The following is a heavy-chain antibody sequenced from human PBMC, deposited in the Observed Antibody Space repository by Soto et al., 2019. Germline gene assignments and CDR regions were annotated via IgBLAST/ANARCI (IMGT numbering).Heavy chain of an antibody. D-gene: IGHD2-21*02. CDR1: GDTFSSYT. J-gene: IGHJ6*02. CDR3: ARRRYCGVDCYTPYCYSMDV. CDR2: IIPVLGVT. Sequence: QVQLVQSGPEVKEPGSSVRISCRSGGDTFSSYTVSWVRQTPGQGLEWMGRIIPVLGVTNYSRKFKGRVTITADKSKVTDHLELSSLRSEDTARYYWARRRYCGVDCYTPYCYSMDVWGQGTSVIVSS. V-gene: IGHV1-69*02.